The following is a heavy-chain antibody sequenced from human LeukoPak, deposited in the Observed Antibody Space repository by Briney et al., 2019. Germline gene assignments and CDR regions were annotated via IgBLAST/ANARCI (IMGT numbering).Heavy chain of an antibody. D-gene: IGHD2-21*01. CDR3: VRDATRGGDLDH. Sequence: PGGSLRLSCAASGFTFNRYGMHWVRQAPGKGLEWVADISYDGRNKYYADSVRGRFTISRDNAKNSLDLQMNTLRVEDTAVYYCVRDATRGGDLDHWGQGTLVTVSS. J-gene: IGHJ4*02. CDR1: GFTFNRYG. CDR2: ISYDGRNK. V-gene: IGHV3-30*03.